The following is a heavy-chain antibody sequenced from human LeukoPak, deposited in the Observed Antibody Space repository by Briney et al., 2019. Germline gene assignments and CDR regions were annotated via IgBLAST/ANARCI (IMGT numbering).Heavy chain of an antibody. CDR3: VRPTGSGWYGGSFDP. V-gene: IGHV3-48*03. CDR2: ISSGGSTI. Sequence: GGSLRLSCAASGFTFSSYEMNWVRQAPGKGLEWVSYISSGGSTIYHADSVKGRFTISRDNAKNSLYLQMNSLRAEDTAVYYCVRPTGSGWYGGSFDPWGQGTLVTVSS. CDR1: GFTFSSYE. J-gene: IGHJ5*02. D-gene: IGHD6-19*01.